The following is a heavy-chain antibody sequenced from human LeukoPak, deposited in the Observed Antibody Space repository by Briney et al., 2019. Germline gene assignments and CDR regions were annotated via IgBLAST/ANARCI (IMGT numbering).Heavy chain of an antibody. D-gene: IGHD2-2*01. Sequence: GGSLRLSCAASRFTFSSYSMNWVRQAPGKGLEWVSAISGSGGSTYYADSVKGRSTISRDNSENTLYLQMNSLRAEDTAVYYCAKHRIVVVPAAMGTWGQGTLATVSS. CDR1: RFTFSSYS. J-gene: IGHJ5*02. CDR3: AKHRIVVVPAAMGT. V-gene: IGHV3-23*01. CDR2: ISGSGGST.